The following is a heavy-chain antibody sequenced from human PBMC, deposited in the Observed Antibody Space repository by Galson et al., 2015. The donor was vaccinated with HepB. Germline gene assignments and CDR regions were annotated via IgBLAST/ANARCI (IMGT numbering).Heavy chain of an antibody. CDR1: GYTFTSYG. Sequence: SVKVSCKASGYTFTSYGISRVRQAPGQGLEWMGWISAYNGNTNYAQKLQGRVTMTTDTSTSTAYMELRSLRSDDTAVYYCARDWDPGQQLVLGIYYYYYYMDVWGKGTTVTVSS. CDR2: ISAYNGNT. V-gene: IGHV1-18*01. J-gene: IGHJ6*03. CDR3: ARDWDPGQQLVLGIYYYYYYMDV. D-gene: IGHD6-13*01.